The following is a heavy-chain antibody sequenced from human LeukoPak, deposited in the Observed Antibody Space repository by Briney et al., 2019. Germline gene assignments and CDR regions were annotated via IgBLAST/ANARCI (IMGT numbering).Heavy chain of an antibody. CDR2: INSDGSST. Sequence: GGSLRLSCAASGFTFSNYWMHWVRQAPEKGLVWVSRINSDGSSTSYADSVEGRFTISRDNAKNTLYMQINSLRAEDTAVYYCTRDRLANNWFDPWGQGTLVTVSS. D-gene: IGHD3-9*01. CDR1: GFTFSNYW. J-gene: IGHJ5*02. V-gene: IGHV3-74*01. CDR3: TRDRLANNWFDP.